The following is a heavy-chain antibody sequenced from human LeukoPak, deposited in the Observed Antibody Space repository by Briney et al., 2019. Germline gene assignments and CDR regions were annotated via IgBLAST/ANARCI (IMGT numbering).Heavy chain of an antibody. CDR1: GGSFSGYY. CDR3: ATLGEYYDSSGYYYN. D-gene: IGHD3-22*01. CDR2: INHSGST. J-gene: IGHJ4*02. V-gene: IGHV4-34*01. Sequence: SETLSLTCAVYGGSFSGYYWSWIRQPPGKGLEWIGEINHSGSTYYNPSLKSRVTISVDSSKNQFSLKLTSVTAADTAVYYCATLGEYYDSSGYYYNWGQGTLVTVPS.